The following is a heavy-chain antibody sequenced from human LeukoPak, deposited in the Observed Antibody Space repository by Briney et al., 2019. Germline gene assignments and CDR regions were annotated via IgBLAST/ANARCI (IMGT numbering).Heavy chain of an antibody. J-gene: IGHJ4*02. V-gene: IGHV3-21*01. CDR3: ARDVDTAMATVH. Sequence: GESLKISCAASGFTFSSYSMNWVRQAPGKGLEWVSSISSSSSYIYYADSVKGRFTISRDNAKNSLYLQMNSLRAEDTAVYYCARDVDTAMATVHWGQGTLVTVSS. CDR1: GFTFSSYS. D-gene: IGHD5-18*01. CDR2: ISSSSSYI.